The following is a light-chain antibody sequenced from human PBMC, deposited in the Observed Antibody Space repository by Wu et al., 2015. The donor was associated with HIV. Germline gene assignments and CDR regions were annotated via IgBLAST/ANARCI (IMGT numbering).Light chain of an antibody. J-gene: IGKJ2*01. CDR1: QSVSNY. V-gene: IGKV3-20*01. Sequence: EIVLTQSPAILSLSLGERATLSCRASQSVSNYLAWYQQKPGQPPRLLIYGASSRATGIPDRFSGSGSGTDFTLTISGLEPEDFAVYYCQQYGRPPRTFGQGTKLEIK. CDR2: GAS. CDR3: QQYGRPPRT.